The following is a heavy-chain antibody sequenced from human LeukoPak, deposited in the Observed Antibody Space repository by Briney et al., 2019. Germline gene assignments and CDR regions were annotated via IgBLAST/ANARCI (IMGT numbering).Heavy chain of an antibody. CDR1: GFTVSGNY. Sequence: GGSLTVSCAASGFTVSGNYMSWVRQAPGKGLEWISLIYSGGDTYYPDSVRGRFTISRDNSKNTLYLQMNSLRAEDTAVYYCARGPPACSTNCYGYLDHWGQGTLGTVSS. CDR2: IYSGGDT. CDR3: ARGPPACSTNCYGYLDH. D-gene: IGHD2-2*01. J-gene: IGHJ4*02. V-gene: IGHV3-53*01.